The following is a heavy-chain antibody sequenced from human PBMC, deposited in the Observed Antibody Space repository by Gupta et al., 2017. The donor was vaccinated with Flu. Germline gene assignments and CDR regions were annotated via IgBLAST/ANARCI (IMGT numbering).Heavy chain of an antibody. Sequence: QVQLHGSGPGLLKPSQTLSLTCTVSGGSIGSAGYYWNWIRHHPGKGLEWIGHLYYTGGPSYNPSLKSRVSISVDSSQNQFSLRLTSVTAADTAVYYCARATGLWGLLEAFDIWGQGTVVTVSS. D-gene: IGHD3-10*01. V-gene: IGHV4-31*03. CDR1: GGSIGSAGYY. CDR2: LYYTGGP. J-gene: IGHJ3*02. CDR3: ARATGLWGLLEAFDI.